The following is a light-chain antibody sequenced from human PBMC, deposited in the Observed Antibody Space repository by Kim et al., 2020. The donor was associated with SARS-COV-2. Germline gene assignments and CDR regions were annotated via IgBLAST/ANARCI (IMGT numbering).Light chain of an antibody. V-gene: IGLV3-21*04. CDR3: QVWDRSSDHPYWV. CDR1: NIGSKS. Sequence: SYELTQPPSVSVAPGKTARITCGGNNIGSKSVHWYQLKPGQAPVVVIYYDSDRPSGIPERFSGSNSGNTAALTISRVEAGDEADYYCQVWDRSSDHPYWVFGGGTQLTVL. CDR2: YDS. J-gene: IGLJ3*02.